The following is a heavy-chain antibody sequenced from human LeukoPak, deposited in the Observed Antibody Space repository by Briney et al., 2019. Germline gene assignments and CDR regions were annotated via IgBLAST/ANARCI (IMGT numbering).Heavy chain of an antibody. V-gene: IGHV3-48*03. J-gene: IGHJ5*02. CDR1: GFTFSSYE. CDR3: ARVAVITTSVWFDP. Sequence: RTGGSLRLSCAASGFTFSSYEMNWVRQAPGKGLEWVSYISSSGSTIYYADSVKGRFTISRDNAKNSLYLQMNSLRAEDTAVYYCARVAVITTSVWFDPWGQGTLVTVSS. CDR2: ISSSGSTI. D-gene: IGHD3-22*01.